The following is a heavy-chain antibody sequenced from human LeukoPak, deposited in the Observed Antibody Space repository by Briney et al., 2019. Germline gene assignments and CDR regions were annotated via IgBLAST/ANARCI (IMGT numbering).Heavy chain of an antibody. D-gene: IGHD6-6*01. CDR1: GYTFTSYH. CDR2: INPNSGGT. V-gene: IGHV1-2*06. Sequence: ASVKVSCKASGYTFTSYHINWVRQATGQGLEWMGRINPNSGGTNYAQKLQGRVTMTRDTSISTAYMELSRLRSDDTAVYYCASLRAGVAARPLDYWGQGTLVTVSS. CDR3: ASLRAGVAARPLDY. J-gene: IGHJ4*02.